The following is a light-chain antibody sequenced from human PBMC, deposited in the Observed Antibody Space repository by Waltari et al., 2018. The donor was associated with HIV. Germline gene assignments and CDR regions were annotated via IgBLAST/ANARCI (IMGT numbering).Light chain of an antibody. CDR3: QQFNSYPLT. V-gene: IGKV1-13*02. Sequence: AIQLTRSPSSLSASVGDTVIITCRTSQGLSAALAWYRQKPGKTPELLIYDVSTLQSEVPSKFSGSGSGTDFTLTINSLQPEDSATYYCQQFNSYPLTFGQGTRLEIK. CDR1: QGLSAA. CDR2: DVS. J-gene: IGKJ5*01.